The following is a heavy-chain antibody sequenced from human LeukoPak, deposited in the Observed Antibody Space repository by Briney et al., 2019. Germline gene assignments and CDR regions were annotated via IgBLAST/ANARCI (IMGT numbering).Heavy chain of an antibody. Sequence: PSETLSLTCAVYGGSFSGYYWSWIRRPPGKGLEWIGEINHSGSTYYNPSLKSRVTISVDTSKNQFSLKLSSVTAADTAVYYCARDMYYYDSSGYANFDYWGQGALVTVSS. V-gene: IGHV4-34*01. CDR1: GGSFSGYY. CDR3: ARDMYYYDSSGYANFDY. D-gene: IGHD3-22*01. J-gene: IGHJ4*02. CDR2: INHSGST.